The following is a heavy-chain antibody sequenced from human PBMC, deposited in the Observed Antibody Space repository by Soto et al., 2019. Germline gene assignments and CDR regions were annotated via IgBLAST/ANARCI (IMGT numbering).Heavy chain of an antibody. J-gene: IGHJ6*02. CDR1: GGSISSDSYY. Sequence: SSETLSLTCTVSGGSISSDSYYWGWIRQPPGKGLEWIGSVYYSGNTYYNPSLKSRLTISVETSKKQFSLKLSSVTAADTAVYYCVRQSSGGSAYGYYYYGMDVWGQGTTVTVSS. V-gene: IGHV4-39*01. CDR3: VRQSSGGSAYGYYYYGMDV. CDR2: VYYSGNT. D-gene: IGHD2-15*01.